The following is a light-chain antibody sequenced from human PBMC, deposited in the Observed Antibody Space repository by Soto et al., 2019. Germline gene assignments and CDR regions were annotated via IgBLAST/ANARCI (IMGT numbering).Light chain of an antibody. J-gene: IGKJ1*01. CDR2: KAS. Sequence: EIQMTQSPSTLSASVGDRVTITCRASQTFSGWLAWYQQKAGQAPHLLIYKASILGSGVPSRFSGSGSGAEFTITISSLQPDDVVIYYCQQYNRQSLTFGQGTKVDFK. CDR1: QTFSGW. V-gene: IGKV1-5*03. CDR3: QQYNRQSLT.